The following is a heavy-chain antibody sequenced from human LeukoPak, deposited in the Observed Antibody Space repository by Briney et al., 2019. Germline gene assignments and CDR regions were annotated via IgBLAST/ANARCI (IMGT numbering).Heavy chain of an antibody. D-gene: IGHD3-22*01. V-gene: IGHV1-18*01. CDR1: GYTFTSYG. J-gene: IGHJ4*02. Sequence: GASVKVSCKAPGYTFTSYGISWVRQAPGQGLEWMGWISAYNGNTNYAQKLQGRVTMTTDTSTSTAYMELRSLRSDDTAVYYCAREGDYDSSGYFDYWGQGTLVTVSS. CDR3: AREGDYDSSGYFDY. CDR2: ISAYNGNT.